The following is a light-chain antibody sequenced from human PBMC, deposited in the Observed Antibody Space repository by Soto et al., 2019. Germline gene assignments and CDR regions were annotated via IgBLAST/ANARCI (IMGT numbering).Light chain of an antibody. CDR3: QASYTTPLT. J-gene: IGKJ5*01. CDR1: QSIGNY. CDR2: SAS. Sequence: DIQMTQSPSSLSASIGDRVTLTCRSSQSIGNYLNWYQQKPGKAPSLLIHSASTLQNGAPSRFSGSGSGTEFTFTISGLQPDDVATYYCQASYTTPLTFGQGTRLE. V-gene: IGKV1-39*01.